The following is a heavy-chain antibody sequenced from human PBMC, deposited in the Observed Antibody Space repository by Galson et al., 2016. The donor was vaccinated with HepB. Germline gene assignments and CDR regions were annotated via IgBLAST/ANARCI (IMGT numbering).Heavy chain of an antibody. CDR1: GFSFGLYS. Sequence: SLRLSCAASGFSFGLYSMSWVRQAPGKGLEWVSSIVSSGSKTYYADSVQGRFTISRDNSKTSLYLQMNSLRAEDTAVYFCARAGNPISVVTSYYYYGMNVWGQGTTVTVSS. CDR2: IVSSGSKT. D-gene: IGHD3-22*01. J-gene: IGHJ6*02. CDR3: ARAGNPISVVTSYYYYGMNV. V-gene: IGHV3-21*01.